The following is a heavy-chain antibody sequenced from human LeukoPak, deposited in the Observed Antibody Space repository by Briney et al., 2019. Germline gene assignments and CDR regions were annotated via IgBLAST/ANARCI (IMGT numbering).Heavy chain of an antibody. J-gene: IGHJ4*02. V-gene: IGHV5-51*01. CDR1: GYSFTSYW. CDR3: ARLRGLFGY. Sequence: GAALQISFKGSGYSFTSYWIGWGRPMPGKGVEWMGIIYPGDSDTRYSPSFQGQVTISADKSISTAYLQWSSLKASDTAMYYCARLRGLFGYWGQGTLVTVSS. CDR2: IYPGDSDT.